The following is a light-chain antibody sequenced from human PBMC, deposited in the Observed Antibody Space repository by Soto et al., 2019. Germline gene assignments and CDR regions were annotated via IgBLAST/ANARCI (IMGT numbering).Light chain of an antibody. CDR2: AAS. CDR3: QKYNNAPLT. CDR1: QGISNY. V-gene: IGKV1-27*01. J-gene: IGKJ4*01. Sequence: DIQMTQSPSSLTASVGDRVTITCRASQGISNYLAWYQQKRGKGPELLIYAASTLQSGVPSRFSGSGSGTDFPLTVTSPHPEDVATYYCQKYNNAPLTLRGGTQVDSK.